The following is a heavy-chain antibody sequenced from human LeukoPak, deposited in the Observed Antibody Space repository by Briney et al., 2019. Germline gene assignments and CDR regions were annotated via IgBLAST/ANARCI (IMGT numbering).Heavy chain of an antibody. J-gene: IGHJ4*02. Sequence: SGTLSLTCAVSGGSISSSNWWSWVRQPPGKGLEWIGEIYHSGSTNYNPSLKSRVTISVDKSKNQFSLKLSSVTAADTAVYYCASIGVDYYDSSGYYSPTYYFDYWGQGTLVTVSS. CDR1: GGSISSSNW. CDR2: IYHSGST. D-gene: IGHD3-22*01. V-gene: IGHV4-4*02. CDR3: ASIGVDYYDSSGYYSPTYYFDY.